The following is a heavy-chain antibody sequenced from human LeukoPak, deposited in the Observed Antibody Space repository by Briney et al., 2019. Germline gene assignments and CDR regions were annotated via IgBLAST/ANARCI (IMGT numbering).Heavy chain of an antibody. CDR3: ARDYYGSGSYYTSNYYYGMDV. D-gene: IGHD3-10*01. J-gene: IGHJ6*02. CDR2: ISSSGSTI. CDR1: GFTFSDYY. Sequence: GGSLRLSCAASGFTFSDYYMSWIRQAPGKGLEWVSYISSSGSTIYYADSVKGRFTTSRDNANNSLYLQMNSLRTEDTAVYFCARDYYGSGSYYTSNYYYGMDVWGQGTTVTVSS. V-gene: IGHV3-11*04.